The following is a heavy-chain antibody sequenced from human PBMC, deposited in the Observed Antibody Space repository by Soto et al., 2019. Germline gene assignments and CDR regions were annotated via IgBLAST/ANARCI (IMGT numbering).Heavy chain of an antibody. V-gene: IGHV1-18*01. D-gene: IGHD3-22*01. Sequence: QVQLVQSGAEVKKPGASVKVSCKASGYTFTSYGISWVRQAPGQGLEWMGWISAYNGNTNYAQKLQGRVTMTTDTSTSTAYMELRSLRSDDTAVYYCARDSAYYYYSSGYYGYYFDYWGQGTLVTVSS. J-gene: IGHJ4*02. CDR3: ARDSAYYYYSSGYYGYYFDY. CDR1: GYTFTSYG. CDR2: ISAYNGNT.